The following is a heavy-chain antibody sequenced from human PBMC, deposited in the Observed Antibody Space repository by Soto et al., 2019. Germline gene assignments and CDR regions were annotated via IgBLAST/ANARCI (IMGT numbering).Heavy chain of an antibody. V-gene: IGHV5-10-1*01. Sequence: PGESLKISCKGSGNSFTSYWISWVRQMSGKGLDWMGTIDPRDSYTNYSPSFQGHVTISADKSISTAYLQWSSLQASDTAMYYCAIHGVDMIRGVSYWGQGTLVTVSS. J-gene: IGHJ4*02. D-gene: IGHD3-10*01. CDR3: AIHGVDMIRGVSY. CDR1: GNSFTSYW. CDR2: IDPRDSYT.